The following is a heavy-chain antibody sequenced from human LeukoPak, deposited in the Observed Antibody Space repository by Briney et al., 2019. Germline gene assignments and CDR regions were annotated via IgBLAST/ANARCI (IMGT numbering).Heavy chain of an antibody. V-gene: IGHV3-66*01. CDR3: ARGHGQ. CDR2: IYTGGTT. J-gene: IGHJ4*02. CDR1: GFIISGNY. Sequence: TGGSLRLSCAASGFIISGNYMSWVRQAPGKGLEWVSVIYTGGTTAYIDSVKGRFTISRDTSKNMLYLQMNSLTTEDTAVYYCARGHGQWGQGTLDTVSS.